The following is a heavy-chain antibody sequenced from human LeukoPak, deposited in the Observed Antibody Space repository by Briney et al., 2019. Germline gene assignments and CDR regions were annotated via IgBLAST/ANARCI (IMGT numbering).Heavy chain of an antibody. D-gene: IGHD3-9*01. Sequence: GGSLRLSCAASGFTFSSYSMNWVRQAPGKGLEWVSYISSSSTIYYADSVKGRFTISRDNAKNSLYLQMNSLRAEDTAVYYCAGGRALLRYFDWLSQGSGMDVWGQGTTVTVSS. J-gene: IGHJ6*02. CDR3: AGGRALLRYFDWLSQGSGMDV. CDR2: ISSSSTI. CDR1: GFTFSSYS. V-gene: IGHV3-48*01.